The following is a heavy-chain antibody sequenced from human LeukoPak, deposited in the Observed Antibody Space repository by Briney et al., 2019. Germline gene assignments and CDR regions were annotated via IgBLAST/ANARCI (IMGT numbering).Heavy chain of an antibody. J-gene: IGHJ4*02. CDR3: ARVGYSSGWYLPSPPHNDY. CDR1: GYTFTSYD. Sequence: GASVKVSCKASGYTFTSYDINWVRQATGQGLEWMGWMNPNSGNTGYAQKFQGRVTMTRNTSISTAYMELSSLRSEDTAVYYCARVGYSSGWYLPSPPHNDYWGQGTLVTVSS. D-gene: IGHD6-19*01. CDR2: MNPNSGNT. V-gene: IGHV1-8*01.